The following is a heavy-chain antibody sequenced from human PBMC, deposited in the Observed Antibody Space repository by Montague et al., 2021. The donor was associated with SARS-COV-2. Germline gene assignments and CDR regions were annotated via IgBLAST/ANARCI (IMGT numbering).Heavy chain of an antibody. CDR1: GFTFSDSP. D-gene: IGHD3-9*01. CDR2: IHSAGRGT. Sequence: SLRLSCAASGFTFSDSPMSWVRQAPGKGLDWVSVIHSAGRGTYYADSVQGRFTISRDNLKNTVYLQMNSLRDVDTAVYYCAKVGDILAGYSLINIDAWGQGTLVVVSS. V-gene: IGHV3-23*03. CDR3: AKVGDILAGYSLINIDA. J-gene: IGHJ5*02.